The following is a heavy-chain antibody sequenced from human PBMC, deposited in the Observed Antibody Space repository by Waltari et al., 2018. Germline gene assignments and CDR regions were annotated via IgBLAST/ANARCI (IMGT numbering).Heavy chain of an antibody. Sequence: EVQLLESGGGLVQPGGSLRLSCAASGFTFRTYAMSWVRRGPGKGLEWVSAISGMGCSTYYADSVKGRFTISRDNSKNTVSLQMNSLRAEDTALYYCAKRYSTGGEYGPNDAFDIWGQGTRVTVSS. CDR2: ISGMGCST. V-gene: IGHV3-23*01. D-gene: IGHD4-17*01. CDR3: AKRYSTGGEYGPNDAFDI. J-gene: IGHJ3*02. CDR1: GFTFRTYA.